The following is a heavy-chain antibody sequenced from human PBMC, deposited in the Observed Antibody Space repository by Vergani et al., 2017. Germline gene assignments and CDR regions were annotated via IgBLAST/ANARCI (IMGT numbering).Heavy chain of an antibody. CDR3: AREGSIAAPSYLYYFYMDV. D-gene: IGHD6-6*01. Sequence: QVQLVQSGAEMKKPGASVTVFCKTSGHSFNSYGINWVRQAPGQGLEWLGWISGYDGKTKYVEKLQGRITVTMDTSTNSAYMELRGLRSDDTAVYYCAREGSIAAPSYLYYFYMDVWGKGTSVTVSS. CDR1: GHSFNSYG. CDR2: ISGYDGKT. J-gene: IGHJ6*03. V-gene: IGHV1-18*01.